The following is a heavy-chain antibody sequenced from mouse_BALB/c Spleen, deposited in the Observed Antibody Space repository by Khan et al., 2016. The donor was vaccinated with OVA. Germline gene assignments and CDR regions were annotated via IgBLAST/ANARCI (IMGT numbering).Heavy chain of an antibody. CDR3: AKNRNGYFDY. V-gene: IGHV2-2*02. CDR2: IWSGGIT. J-gene: IGHJ2*01. Sequence: QVQLQQPGPGLVQPSQSLSITCTVSGFSLTNYGVHWVRQSPGKGLEWLGVIWSGGITDYNETFISRLSISKDISKSQVFFKMNSLQANDTAIYYCAKNRNGYFDYWGQGTTLTVSS. D-gene: IGHD1-1*02. CDR1: GFSLTNYG.